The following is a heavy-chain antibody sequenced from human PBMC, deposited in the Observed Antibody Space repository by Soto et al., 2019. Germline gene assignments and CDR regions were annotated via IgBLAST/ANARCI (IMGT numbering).Heavy chain of an antibody. CDR1: GGSISSGGSS. Sequence: QLQLQESGSGLVKPSQTLSLTCAVSGGSISSGGSSWSWIRQPPGKGLEWIGHIYHSGSTDYNPSQKRRVAISVDRSKNPCSPKLSSWAAADSAVYYCASLRSGWGIDYWGQGTLVTVSS. CDR2: IYHSGST. CDR3: ASLRSGWGIDY. J-gene: IGHJ4*02. V-gene: IGHV4-30-2*01. D-gene: IGHD6-19*01.